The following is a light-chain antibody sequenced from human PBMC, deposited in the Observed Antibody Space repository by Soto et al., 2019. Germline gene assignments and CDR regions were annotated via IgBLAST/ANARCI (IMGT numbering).Light chain of an antibody. CDR2: GAS. CDR3: QQHGSSPNT. V-gene: IGKV3-20*01. J-gene: IGKJ2*01. CDR1: QSVSSSY. Sequence: EIVLTQSPGTLSLSPGKRATLSCRASQSVSSSYLAWYQQKPGQAPRLLIYGASSRATGIPDRFSGSGSGTDFTLTISRLEPEDFAVYYCQQHGSSPNTFGQGTKLEIK.